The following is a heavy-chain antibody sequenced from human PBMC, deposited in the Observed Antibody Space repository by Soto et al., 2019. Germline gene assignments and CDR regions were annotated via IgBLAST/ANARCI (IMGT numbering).Heavy chain of an antibody. CDR2: VNTYNGNP. J-gene: IGHJ4*02. Sequence: GASVKVSCKASGYTFTNYAISWVRQAPGRGLEWMGWVNTYNGNPNYAQIFQGRVTMTTDTSTGTAYMELRSLKSDDSATYYCARDSQYSTSWQRFDSWGQGTLVTVSS. V-gene: IGHV1-18*01. CDR3: ARDSQYSTSWQRFDS. D-gene: IGHD6-13*01. CDR1: GYTFTNYA.